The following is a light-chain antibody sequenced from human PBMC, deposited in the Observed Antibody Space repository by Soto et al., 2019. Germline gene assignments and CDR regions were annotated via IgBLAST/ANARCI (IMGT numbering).Light chain of an antibody. CDR2: EVS. CDR3: SSYRISNTYV. CDR1: SSDVGGYNY. J-gene: IGLJ1*01. Sequence: QSVLTQPASVSGSPGQSITISCTGTSSDVGGYNYVSWYQQHPGKAPKLMIYEVSNRASGVSNRFSGSKSGNTASLTISGLQSEDEADYYCSSYRISNTYVFGTGTKLTVL. V-gene: IGLV2-14*03.